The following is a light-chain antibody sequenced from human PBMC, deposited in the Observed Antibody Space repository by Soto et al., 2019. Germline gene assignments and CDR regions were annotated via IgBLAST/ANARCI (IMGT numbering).Light chain of an antibody. Sequence: QSVLTQSPSASGTPGQRVTISCSGSRSNIGRNFAYWYQHVPGTVPRLLIQRNNERPSGVPDRFSGSKSGTSVSLAISGLRSDDEATYYCAAWDDTLDAQVFGGGTKLTVL. CDR2: RNN. J-gene: IGLJ3*02. CDR1: RSNIGRNF. CDR3: AAWDDTLDAQV. V-gene: IGLV1-47*01.